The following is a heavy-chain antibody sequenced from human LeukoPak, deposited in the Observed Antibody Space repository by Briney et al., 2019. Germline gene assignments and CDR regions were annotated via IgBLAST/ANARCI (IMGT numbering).Heavy chain of an antibody. J-gene: IGHJ6*03. D-gene: IGHD3-3*01. Sequence: SETLSLTCAVYGGSFSGYYWSWIRQPPGKGLEWIGEINHSGSTNYNPSLKSRVTISVDTSKNQFSLKLSSVTAADTAVYYCARGPWRVVGAQFYYYYYYMDVWGKGTTVTVSS. CDR2: INHSGST. CDR3: ARGPWRVVGAQFYYYYYYMDV. CDR1: GGSFSGYY. V-gene: IGHV4-34*01.